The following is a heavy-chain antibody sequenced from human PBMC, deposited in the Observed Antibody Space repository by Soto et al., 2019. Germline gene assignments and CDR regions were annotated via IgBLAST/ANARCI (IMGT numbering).Heavy chain of an antibody. CDR3: ARAQVVDGTGGYD. J-gene: IGHJ4*02. V-gene: IGHV3-74*01. CDR2: INSDGSST. CDR1: GFTFTSYW. D-gene: IGHD6-19*01. Sequence: GGSLRLSCAASGFTFTSYWMYWVRQAPGKGLVWVSRINSDGSSTSYADSVKGRFTISRDNAKNTLYLQMNSLRAEDTAVYYCARAQVVDGTGGYDWGQGALVPVAS.